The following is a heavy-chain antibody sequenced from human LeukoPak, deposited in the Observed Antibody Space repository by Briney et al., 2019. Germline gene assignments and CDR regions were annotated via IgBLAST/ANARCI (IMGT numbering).Heavy chain of an antibody. CDR2: ISYDGSNK. D-gene: IGHD2-21*01. CDR3: AKAHFGGILAHYFDY. V-gene: IGHV3-30-3*01. Sequence: PGGSLRLSCAASGFTFSSYAMHWVRQAPGKGLEWVAVISYDGSNKYYADSVKGRFTISRDNSKNTLYLQMNSLRAEDTAVYYCAKAHFGGILAHYFDYWGQGTLVTVSS. CDR1: GFTFSSYA. J-gene: IGHJ4*02.